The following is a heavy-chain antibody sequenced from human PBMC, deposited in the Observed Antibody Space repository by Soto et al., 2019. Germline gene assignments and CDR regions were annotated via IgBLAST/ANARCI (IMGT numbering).Heavy chain of an antibody. CDR2: IYYTGST. V-gene: IGHV4-39*01. CDR3: ARLGGFYQSLES. Sequence: SETLSLTCTVSGGSISSSSYYWGWIRQPPGRGLEGLGSIYYTGSTYYSPSLRNRVDVSLDTSSKKFSLGLTSVTDADSGVYYCARLGGFYQSLESWGQGTLVTVS. J-gene: IGHJ5*01. D-gene: IGHD3-22*01. CDR1: GGSISSSSYY.